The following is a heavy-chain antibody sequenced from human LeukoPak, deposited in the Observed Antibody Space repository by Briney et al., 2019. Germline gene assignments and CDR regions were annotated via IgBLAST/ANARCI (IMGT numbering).Heavy chain of an antibody. D-gene: IGHD3-16*01. Sequence: SETLSLTCTVSGGSISSYYWSWIRQPPGKGLEWIGYIYYSGSTNYNPSLKSRVTISVDTPKNQFSLKLSSVTAADTAVYYCARNDYVWGSFSYGFDYWGQGTLVTVSS. CDR3: ARNDYVWGSFSYGFDY. V-gene: IGHV4-59*01. CDR1: GGSISSYY. CDR2: IYYSGST. J-gene: IGHJ4*02.